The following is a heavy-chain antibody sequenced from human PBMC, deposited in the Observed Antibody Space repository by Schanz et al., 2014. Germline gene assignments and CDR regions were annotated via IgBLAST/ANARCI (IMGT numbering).Heavy chain of an antibody. CDR1: GGSIRTYF. CDR3: ARQYSGWSRFDP. J-gene: IGHJ5*02. Sequence: QVQLQESGPGLVKPSETLSLTCSVSGGSIRTYFWAWIRQPPGKGLEWIGFIYYSGSTNYNPSLKGGSPIPVDLSKTRFPLTLTSVTAADTGVYYCARQYSGWSRFDPWGQGIRVTVSS. V-gene: IGHV4-59*08. D-gene: IGHD6-19*01. CDR2: IYYSGST.